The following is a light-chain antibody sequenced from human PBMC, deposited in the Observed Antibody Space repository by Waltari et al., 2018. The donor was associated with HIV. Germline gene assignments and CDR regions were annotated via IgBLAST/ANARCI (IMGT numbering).Light chain of an antibody. CDR3: ASHAGSKDV. CDR2: DVT. J-gene: IGLJ2*01. CDR1: SSDVGSYNL. Sequence: QSALTQPASVSGSPGQSITISCTGTSSDVGSYNLVSWYQHHPGKAPKLMIYDVTKRPSGVPDRFSGSKSGNTASLTVSGLQAEDEADYYCASHAGSKDVFGGGTKLTVL. V-gene: IGLV2-14*02.